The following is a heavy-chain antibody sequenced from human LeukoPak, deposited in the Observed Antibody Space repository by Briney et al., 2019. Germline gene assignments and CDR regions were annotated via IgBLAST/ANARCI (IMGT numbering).Heavy chain of an antibody. Sequence: GGSLRLSCASSGFTFSNYVLYWVRQAPGKGLEWVAGMSHDGSNIYYADPVKGRFTISRDSSKNTLYLQMNSLRAEDTAVYYCAKVSGGGLYYDGMDVWGQGTTVTVSS. D-gene: IGHD1-14*01. CDR3: AKVSGGGLYYDGMDV. V-gene: IGHV3-30*18. J-gene: IGHJ6*02. CDR1: GFTFSNYV. CDR2: MSHDGSNI.